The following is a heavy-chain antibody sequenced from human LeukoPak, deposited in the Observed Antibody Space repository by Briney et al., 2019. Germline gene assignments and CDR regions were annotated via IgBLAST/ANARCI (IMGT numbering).Heavy chain of an antibody. D-gene: IGHD3-10*01. CDR1: GFTFSSSW. Sequence: GGSLRLSCAASGFTFSSSWMHWVCQAPEKGLEWVADIKCDGSEKYYVDSVKGRLTISRDNAKNSLYLQVNSLRAEDMTVYYCVRAPAILVWFGETHYMDVWGKGTTVTISS. CDR2: IKCDGSEK. V-gene: IGHV3-52*01. CDR3: VRAPAILVWFGETHYMDV. J-gene: IGHJ6*03.